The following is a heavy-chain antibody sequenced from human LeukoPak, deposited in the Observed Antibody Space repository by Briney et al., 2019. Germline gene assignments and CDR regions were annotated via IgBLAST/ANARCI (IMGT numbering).Heavy chain of an antibody. J-gene: IGHJ2*01. CDR2: LYSGGST. Sequence: GGSLSLPCEASGFDVSSNYMNWVRQAPGKGLEWVSILYSGGSTYYADSVKGRFTVSRDSSGNTLFLHMTRLKTEDTAVYFCARVGDHYHWYLDVWGRGTLVTVSS. CDR1: GFDVSSNY. D-gene: IGHD3-10*01. V-gene: IGHV3-53*01. CDR3: ARVGDHYHWYLDV.